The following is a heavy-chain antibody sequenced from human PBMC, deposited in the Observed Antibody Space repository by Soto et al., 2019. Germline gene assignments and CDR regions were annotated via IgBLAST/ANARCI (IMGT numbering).Heavy chain of an antibody. CDR1: GGTFSRYS. D-gene: IGHD2-2*01. V-gene: IGHV1-18*01. CDR2: ISAYNGDT. CDR3: ARGFIPENY. J-gene: IGHJ4*02. Sequence: GASVKVSCKASGGTFSRYSITWVRQAPGQGLEWMGWISAYNGDTNYAQKFQGRVSLSSDTSTRTVFLEVTSLKFDDAAVYYCARGFIPENYWGQGTRVTVSS.